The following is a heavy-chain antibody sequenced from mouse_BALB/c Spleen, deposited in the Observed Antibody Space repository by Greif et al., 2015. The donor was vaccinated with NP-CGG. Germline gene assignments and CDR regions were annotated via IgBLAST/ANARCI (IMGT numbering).Heavy chain of an antibody. CDR3: APYYGSSYDWYFDV. V-gene: IGHV1-7*01. CDR2: INPSTGYT. J-gene: IGHJ1*01. Sequence: LQESGAELAKPGASVKMSCKASGYTFTSYWMHWVKQRPGQGLEWIGYINPSTGYTEYNQKFKDKATLTADKSSSTAYMQLSSLTSEDSAVYYCAPYYGSSYDWYFDVWGAGTTVTVSS. D-gene: IGHD1-1*01. CDR1: GYTFTSYW.